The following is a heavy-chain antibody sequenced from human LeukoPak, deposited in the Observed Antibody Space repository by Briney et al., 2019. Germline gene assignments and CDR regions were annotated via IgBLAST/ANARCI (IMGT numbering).Heavy chain of an antibody. CDR3: ARGVPWIQLWLLEYMDV. V-gene: IGHV3-30*04. CDR1: GFTFSSYA. Sequence: GGSLRLSCAASGFTFSSYAMHWVRQAPGKGLEWVAVISYDGSNKYYADSVKGRFTISRDNSKNTLYLQMNSLRAEDTAVYYCARGVPWIQLWLLEYMDVWGKGTTVTVSS. J-gene: IGHJ6*03. D-gene: IGHD5-18*01. CDR2: ISYDGSNK.